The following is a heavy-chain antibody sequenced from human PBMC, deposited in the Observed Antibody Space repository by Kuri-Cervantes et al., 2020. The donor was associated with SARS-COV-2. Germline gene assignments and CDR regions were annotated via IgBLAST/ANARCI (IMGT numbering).Heavy chain of an antibody. Sequence: GGSLRLSCAASGFTFSSSWMHWVRQAPGKGLEWVAVISYDGSNKYYADSVKGRFTISRDNSKNTLYLQMNSLRAEDTAVYYCARAQTYDFWSGYLYWGQGTLVTVSS. CDR1: GFTFSSSW. V-gene: IGHV3-30-3*01. CDR3: ARAQTYDFWSGYLY. J-gene: IGHJ4*02. CDR2: ISYDGSNK. D-gene: IGHD3-3*01.